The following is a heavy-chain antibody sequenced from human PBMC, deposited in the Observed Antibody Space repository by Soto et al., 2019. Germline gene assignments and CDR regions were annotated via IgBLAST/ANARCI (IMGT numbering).Heavy chain of an antibody. CDR1: GGSTSWRC. J-gene: IGHJ5*02. CDR2: FCYTGST. Sequence: PSETLSLTCTVSGGSTSWRCWSWVRQSPGKGLEWIGYFCYTGSTNYNPSLKSRVTISVDRSKTQCSLKLTSVTAADTAVYYCAKSHYDSSGYYIIDHWGQGTLVTVSS. CDR3: AKSHYDSSGYYIIDH. V-gene: IGHV4-59*01. D-gene: IGHD3-22*01.